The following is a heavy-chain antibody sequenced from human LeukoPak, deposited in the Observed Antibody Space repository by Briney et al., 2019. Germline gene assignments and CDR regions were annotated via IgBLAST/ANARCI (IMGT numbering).Heavy chain of an antibody. CDR1: GGTFSSYA. Sequence: SVKVSCKASGGTFSSYAISWVRQAPGQGLEWVGGIIPIFGTANYAQKFQGRVTITTDESTSTAYMELSSLRSEDTAVYYCASSTALVVPAAITPLDYWGQGTLVTVSS. CDR2: IIPIFGTA. CDR3: ASSTALVVPAAITPLDY. V-gene: IGHV1-69*05. D-gene: IGHD2-2*01. J-gene: IGHJ4*02.